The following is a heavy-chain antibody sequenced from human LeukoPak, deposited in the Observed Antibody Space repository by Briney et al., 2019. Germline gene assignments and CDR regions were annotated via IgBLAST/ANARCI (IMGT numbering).Heavy chain of an antibody. V-gene: IGHV1-69*13. J-gene: IGHJ3*02. Sequence: SVKVSCKASGGTFSSYAISWVRQAPGQGLEWMGGIIPIFGTANYAQKFQGRVTITADESTSTAYMELSSLRSEDTAVYYCARPRAYQPHVGRAFDIWGQGTMVTVSS. CDR2: IIPIFGTA. CDR1: GGTFSSYA. CDR3: ARPRAYQPHVGRAFDI. D-gene: IGHD2-2*01.